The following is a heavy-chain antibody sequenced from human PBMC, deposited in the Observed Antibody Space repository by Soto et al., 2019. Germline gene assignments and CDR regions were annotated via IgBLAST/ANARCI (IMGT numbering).Heavy chain of an antibody. CDR3: ARDPGWGGNSYGLTDY. Sequence: QVQLVQSGAEVKKPGSSVKVSCMASGGTFSSYAISWVRQAPGQGLEWMGGIIPIFGTANYAQKFQGRVTITADESTSTAYMELSSLRSEDTAVYYCARDPGWGGNSYGLTDYWGQGTLVTVSS. CDR2: IIPIFGTA. J-gene: IGHJ4*02. D-gene: IGHD5-18*01. CDR1: GGTFSSYA. V-gene: IGHV1-69*01.